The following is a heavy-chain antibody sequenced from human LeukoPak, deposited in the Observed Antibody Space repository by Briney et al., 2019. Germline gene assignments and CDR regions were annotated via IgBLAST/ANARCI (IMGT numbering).Heavy chain of an antibody. CDR3: ATGAGSGWFNEWRVVFFY. D-gene: IGHD6-19*01. Sequence: ASVKVSCKVSGYTLTELSMHWVRQAPGKGLEWMGGFDPEDGETIYAQKFQGRVTMTEDTSTDTAYMELSSLRSEDTAVYYCATGAGSGWFNEWRVVFFYWGQGTLVTVSS. CDR2: FDPEDGET. CDR1: GYTLTELS. V-gene: IGHV1-24*01. J-gene: IGHJ4*02.